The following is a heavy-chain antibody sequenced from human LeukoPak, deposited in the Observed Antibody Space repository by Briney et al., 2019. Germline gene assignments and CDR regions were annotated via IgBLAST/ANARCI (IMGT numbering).Heavy chain of an antibody. J-gene: IGHJ4*02. D-gene: IGHD6-13*01. V-gene: IGHV3-23*01. CDR1: GFSFSSYV. CDR3: ARDLEAANTYYFDY. Sequence: PGGSLRLSCVASGFSFSSYVMNWVRQAPGTGLEWVSAISGNGGSTYYADSVKGRFTISRDNSKNTVYLQVNSLRDEDTAVYYCARDLEAANTYYFDYWGQGTMVTVSS. CDR2: ISGNGGST.